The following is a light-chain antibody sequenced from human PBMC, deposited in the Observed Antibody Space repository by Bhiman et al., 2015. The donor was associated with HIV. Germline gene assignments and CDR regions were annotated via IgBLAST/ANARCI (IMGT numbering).Light chain of an antibody. Sequence: QSVSESPGKTITISCSRSSGSIAADYVQWFQQRPGTSPITVIYEHDQRPSGVPDRISGSIDSSSNSASLTISALTPEDEADYYCQSSGIRNPVVFGGGTKLTVL. CDR2: EHD. J-gene: IGLJ2*01. CDR3: QSSGIRNPVV. V-gene: IGLV6-57*01. CDR1: SGSIAADY.